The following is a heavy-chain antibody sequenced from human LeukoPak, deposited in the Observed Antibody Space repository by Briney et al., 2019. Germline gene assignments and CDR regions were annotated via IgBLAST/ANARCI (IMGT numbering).Heavy chain of an antibody. CDR1: GFTFSSYA. CDR3: ARGRGYSYGYNDY. CDR2: INGGGGST. D-gene: IGHD5-18*01. V-gene: IGHV3-23*01. Sequence: PGGSLRLSWAASGFTFSSYAMSWVRQAPGKGLDWVSSINGGGGSTYYADSVKGRFTISRDNAKNSLYLQMNSLRAEDTAVYYCARGRGYSYGYNDYWGQGTLVTVSS. J-gene: IGHJ4*02.